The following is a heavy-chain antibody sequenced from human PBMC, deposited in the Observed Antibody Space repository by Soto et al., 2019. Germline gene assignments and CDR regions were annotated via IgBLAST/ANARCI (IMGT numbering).Heavy chain of an antibody. V-gene: IGHV3-21*01. CDR3: ARESEDLTSNFDD. J-gene: IGHJ4*02. CDR1: GFTFSRYS. Sequence: GGSLRLSCAASGFTFSRYSMNWVRQAPGKGLEWVSSISSTTNYIYYADSMKGRFTVSRDNAKNSVYLDMNSLSAEDTAVYYCARESEDLTSNFDDWGQGTLVTV. CDR2: ISSTTNYI.